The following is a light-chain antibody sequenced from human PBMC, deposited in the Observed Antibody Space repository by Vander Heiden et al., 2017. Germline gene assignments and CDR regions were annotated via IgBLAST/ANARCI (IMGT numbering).Light chain of an antibody. Sequence: SYELPQPLSVSVALGQTARITCGGNNIGNRNVHWYQQKPGQAPVLVIYRDSNRPSGIPERFSGSNSGNTATLTISRAQAGDEADYYCHVWDSRTCVFGGGTKLTVL. CDR1: NIGNRN. CDR2: RDS. J-gene: IGLJ3*02. CDR3: HVWDSRTCV. V-gene: IGLV3-9*01.